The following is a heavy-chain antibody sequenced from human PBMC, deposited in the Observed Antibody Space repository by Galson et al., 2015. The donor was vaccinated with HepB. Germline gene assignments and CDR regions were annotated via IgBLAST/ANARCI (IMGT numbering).Heavy chain of an antibody. CDR1: GGSISSGGYY. V-gene: IGHV4-31*03. CDR2: IYYSGST. Sequence: TLSLTCTVSGGSISSGGYYWSWIRQHPGKGLEWIGYIYYSGSTYYNPSLKSRVTISVDTSKNQFSLKLSSVTAADTAVYYCARAIRSYYDSSGSSDYWGQGTLVTVSS. CDR3: ARAIRSYYDSSGSSDY. D-gene: IGHD3-22*01. J-gene: IGHJ4*02.